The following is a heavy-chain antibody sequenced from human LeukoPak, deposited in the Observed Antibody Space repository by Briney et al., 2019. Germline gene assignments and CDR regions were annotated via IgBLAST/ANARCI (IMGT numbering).Heavy chain of an antibody. CDR1: GFTFSNYW. J-gene: IGHJ4*02. CDR2: IKQDGSEI. D-gene: IGHD6-19*01. CDR3: AKGSSVANFDY. V-gene: IGHV3-7*01. Sequence: PGGSLRLSCAASGFTFSNYWMSWVRQAPGKELEWVANIKQDGSEIYYVDSVKGRFTISRDNSKNTLYLQVNSLRAEDTAVYYCAKGSSVANFDYWGQGTLVTVSS.